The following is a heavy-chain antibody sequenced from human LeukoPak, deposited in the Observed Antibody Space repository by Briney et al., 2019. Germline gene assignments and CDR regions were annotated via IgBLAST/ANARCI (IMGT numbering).Heavy chain of an antibody. Sequence: ASVKVSCKASGYTFTSYAVHWVRQAPGQRLEWMGWINAGNGNTKYSQKFQGRVTITRDTSASTAYMELSSLRSEDTAVYYCARGGRGSSSILVGLFDYWGQGTLVTVSS. CDR2: INAGNGNT. D-gene: IGHD6-6*01. V-gene: IGHV1-3*01. CDR1: GYTFTSYA. CDR3: ARGGRGSSSILVGLFDY. J-gene: IGHJ4*02.